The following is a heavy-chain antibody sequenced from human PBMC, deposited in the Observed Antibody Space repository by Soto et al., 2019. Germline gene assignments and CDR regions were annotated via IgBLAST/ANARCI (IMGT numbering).Heavy chain of an antibody. CDR3: ARLHYFGSGNYYNGIDY. D-gene: IGHD3-10*01. CDR1: GYSFSSYW. V-gene: IGHV5-51*01. CDR2: IYPGDSDT. J-gene: IGHJ4*02. Sequence: GESLKISCKGSGYSFSSYWIGWVRQMPGKGLEWMGIIYPGDSDTRYSPSFQGQVTISADKSISTAYMQWSSLKASDTAMYYCARLHYFGSGNYYNGIDYWGQGTLVTVSS.